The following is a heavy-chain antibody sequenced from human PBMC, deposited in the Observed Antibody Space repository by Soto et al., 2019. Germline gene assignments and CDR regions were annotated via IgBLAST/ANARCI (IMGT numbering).Heavy chain of an antibody. D-gene: IGHD3-10*01. Sequence: QVQLVQSGAEVKKPGASVKVSCKASGYTFTGYYMHWVRQAPGQGLEWMGWINPNSGGTNYAQKFQGRVIMTRDTSISTAYMELSRLRSDDTAVYYCARGGPMVRGVIIPLDYWGQGTLVTVSS. CDR2: INPNSGGT. J-gene: IGHJ4*02. CDR1: GYTFTGYY. CDR3: ARGGPMVRGVIIPLDY. V-gene: IGHV1-2*02.